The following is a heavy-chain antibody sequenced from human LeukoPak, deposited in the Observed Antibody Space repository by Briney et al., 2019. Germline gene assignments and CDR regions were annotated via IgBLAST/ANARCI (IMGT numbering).Heavy chain of an antibody. CDR2: IYTSGST. J-gene: IGHJ4*02. CDR1: GGSISSYY. Sequence: SETLSLTCTVSGGSISSYYWSWIRQPAGKGLEWIGRIYTSGSTNYNPSLKSRVTMSVDTSKNQFSLKLSSVTAADTAVYYCARDVKNYYDSSGLFDYWGQGTLVTVSS. CDR3: ARDVKNYYDSSGLFDY. D-gene: IGHD3-22*01. V-gene: IGHV4-4*07.